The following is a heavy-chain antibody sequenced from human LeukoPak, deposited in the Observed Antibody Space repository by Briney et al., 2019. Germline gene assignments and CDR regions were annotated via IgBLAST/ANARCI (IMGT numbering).Heavy chain of an antibody. CDR2: IRSKANSYAT. CDR3: ANIPFIVVVPAAYFQH. J-gene: IGHJ1*01. V-gene: IGHV3-73*01. Sequence: PGRSLKLSCAASGFSFSGSGIHWVRQASGKGLEWVGRIRSKANSYATAYAASVKGRVTISRDDSKNTAYLQMNSLRAEDTAVYYCANIPFIVVVPAAYFQHWGQGTLVTVSS. CDR1: GFSFSGSG. D-gene: IGHD2-2*01.